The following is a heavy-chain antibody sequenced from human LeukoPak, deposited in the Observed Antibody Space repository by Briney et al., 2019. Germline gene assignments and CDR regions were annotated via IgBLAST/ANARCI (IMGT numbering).Heavy chain of an antibody. J-gene: IGHJ3*02. D-gene: IGHD4-23*01. CDR3: ARGERWDDAFDI. CDR1: GYTFTSHY. CDR2: INPSGGNT. Sequence: ASVKVSCKASGYTFTSHYMHWVRQAPGRGLEWMEVINPSGGNTNYAQNFQGRVTMTMDTSTSTVYMELSSLNSEDTAVYFCARGERWDDAFDIWGQGTMVTVSS. V-gene: IGHV1-46*01.